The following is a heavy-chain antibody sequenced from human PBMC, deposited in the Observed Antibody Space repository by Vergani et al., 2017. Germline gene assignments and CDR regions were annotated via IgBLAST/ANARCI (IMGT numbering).Heavy chain of an antibody. CDR3: ARDTAVADDVFDL. D-gene: IGHD6-19*01. V-gene: IGHV4-61*02. Sequence: QVQLQESGPGLVRPSETLSLTCSVSGTSVSSGTHYWNWIRQPADKTLEWIGRIYTSGSTYYNPTLRSRITLSLVRSTNQVSLKVSSVTAADTAVYFCARDTAVADDVFDLWGQGTLVSVSA. CDR2: IYTSGST. J-gene: IGHJ3*01. CDR1: GTSVSSGTHY.